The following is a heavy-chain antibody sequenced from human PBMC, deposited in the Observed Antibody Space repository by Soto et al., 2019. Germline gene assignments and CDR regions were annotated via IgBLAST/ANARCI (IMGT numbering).Heavy chain of an antibody. CDR1: GGTFSSYA. D-gene: IGHD3-3*01. CDR3: ASTGITIFGVVGRYGMDV. V-gene: IGHV1-69*13. J-gene: IGHJ6*02. Sequence: ASVKVSCKASGGTFSSYAISWVRQAPGQGLEWMGGIIPIFGTANYAQKFQGRVTITADESTSTAYMELSSLRSGDTAVYYCASTGITIFGVVGRYGMDVWGQGTTVTVSS. CDR2: IIPIFGTA.